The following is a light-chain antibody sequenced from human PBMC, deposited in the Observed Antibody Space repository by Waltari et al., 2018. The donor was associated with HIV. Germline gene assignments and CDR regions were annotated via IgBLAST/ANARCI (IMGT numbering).Light chain of an antibody. CDR3: SSYTSSSTVV. CDR2: EVS. CDR1: SIDAGGYNN. J-gene: IGLJ2*01. V-gene: IGLV2-14*01. Sequence: QSALTQPASVSGSPGQSVTISCTGTSIDAGGYNNFSWYQPHPGKAPKLMISEVSNRPSGVSNRFSGSKSGNTASLTISGLQAEDEADYYCSSYTSSSTVVFGGGTKLTVL.